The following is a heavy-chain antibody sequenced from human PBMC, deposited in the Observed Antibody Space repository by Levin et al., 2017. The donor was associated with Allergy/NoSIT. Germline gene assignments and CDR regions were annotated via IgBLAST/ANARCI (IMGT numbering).Heavy chain of an antibody. CDR2: ISGSGGST. CDR1: GFTFSSYA. J-gene: IGHJ4*02. Sequence: GESLKISCAASGFTFSSYAMSWVRQAPGKGLEWVSAISGSGGSTYYADSVKGRFTISRDNSKNTLYLQMNSLRAEDTAVYYCAKGLYYYGSGSYYLASDYWGQGTLVTVSS. D-gene: IGHD3-10*01. V-gene: IGHV3-23*01. CDR3: AKGLYYYGSGSYYLASDY.